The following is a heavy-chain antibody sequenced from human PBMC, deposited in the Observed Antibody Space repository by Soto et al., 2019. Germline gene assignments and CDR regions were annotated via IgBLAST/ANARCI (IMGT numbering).Heavy chain of an antibody. CDR2: INPNSGGT. CDR3: AREVGHYYDSSGRGESMDA. D-gene: IGHD3-22*01. J-gene: IGHJ6*02. Sequence: QVQLVQSGAEVKKPGASVKVSCKASGYTFTGYYMHWVRQAPGQGLEWMGWINPNSGGTNYAQKFRGWVTMTRDTSISTAYMELSRLRSDDTAVYYCAREVGHYYDSSGRGESMDAWGQGTTVTVSS. V-gene: IGHV1-2*04. CDR1: GYTFTGYY.